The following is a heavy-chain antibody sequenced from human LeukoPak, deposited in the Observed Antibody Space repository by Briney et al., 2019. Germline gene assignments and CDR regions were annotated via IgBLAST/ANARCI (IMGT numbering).Heavy chain of an antibody. Sequence: ASVKVSCKASGGTFSSYAISWVRQAPGQGLEWMGGIIPIFGTANYAQKFQGRVTITADKSTSTAYMELSSLRSEGTAVYYCARDPGGSPYYYYYYMDVWGKGTTVTVSS. CDR1: GGTFSSYA. V-gene: IGHV1-69*06. CDR2: IIPIFGTA. D-gene: IGHD2-15*01. CDR3: ARDPGGSPYYYYYYMDV. J-gene: IGHJ6*03.